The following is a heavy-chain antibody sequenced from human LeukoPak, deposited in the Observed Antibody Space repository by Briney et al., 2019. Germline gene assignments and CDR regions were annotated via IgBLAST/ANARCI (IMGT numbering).Heavy chain of an antibody. CDR3: AVAAAGTLFDP. V-gene: IGHV4-59*07. J-gene: IGHJ5*02. CDR2: IYYSRST. CDR1: GRSISSDY. Sequence: PSDTLSLTCTLSGRSISSDYCGSIWQPPPGGLEWIGYIYYSRSTNYNPSLKSRVTISVDTSKNQFSLKLSSVTAADTAVYYCAVAAAGTLFDPWGQGTLVTVSS. D-gene: IGHD6-13*01.